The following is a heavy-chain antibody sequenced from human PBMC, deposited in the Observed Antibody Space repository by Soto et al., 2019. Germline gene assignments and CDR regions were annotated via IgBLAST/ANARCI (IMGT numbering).Heavy chain of an antibody. CDR2: ISWNSGSI. CDR3: AKGFPSCGGDCRLERLAFDI. Sequence: GGSLRLSCAASGFTFDDYAMHWVRQAPGKGLEWVSGISWNSGSIGYADSVKGRFTISRDNAKNSLYLQMNRLRAEDTALYYCAKGFPSCGGDCRLERLAFDIWGQGTMVTVSS. J-gene: IGHJ3*02. CDR1: GFTFDDYA. V-gene: IGHV3-9*01. D-gene: IGHD2-21*01.